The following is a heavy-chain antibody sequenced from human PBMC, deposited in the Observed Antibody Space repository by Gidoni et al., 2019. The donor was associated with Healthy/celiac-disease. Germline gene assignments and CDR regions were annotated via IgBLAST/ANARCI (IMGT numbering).Heavy chain of an antibody. CDR3: AREKSQVGGPMDV. CDR2: ISSSSSYI. CDR1: GFTFSSYR. V-gene: IGHV3-21*01. J-gene: IGHJ6*02. Sequence: ELPLVESGGGRVKPGGSLSLACAASGFTFSSYRMNWVRQAPGKGLEWGSSISSSSSYIYYSDSGKGRFTISRDNAKNSLYLQMNSLRAEDTAVYYCAREKSQVGGPMDVWGQGTTVTVS. D-gene: IGHD3-16*01.